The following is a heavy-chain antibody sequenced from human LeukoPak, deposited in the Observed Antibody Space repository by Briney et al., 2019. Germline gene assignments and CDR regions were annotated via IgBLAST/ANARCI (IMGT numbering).Heavy chain of an antibody. CDR2: IYYSGST. D-gene: IGHD6-13*01. Sequence: SETLSLTCTVSGDSISNYYWSWIRQPPGKGLEWIGYIYYSGSTNYNPSLKSRVTISMDTSKNQFSLKLSSVTAADTAVYYCARDSNQQLAYYYYYYYMDVWGKGTTVTVSS. J-gene: IGHJ6*03. CDR1: GDSISNYY. CDR3: ARDSNQQLAYYYYYYYMDV. V-gene: IGHV4-59*12.